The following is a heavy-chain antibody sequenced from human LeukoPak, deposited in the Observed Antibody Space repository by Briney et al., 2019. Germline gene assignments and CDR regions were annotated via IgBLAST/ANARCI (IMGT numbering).Heavy chain of an antibody. J-gene: IGHJ5*02. Sequence: GGSLRLSCVASGFIFSSYGMSWVRQAPGKGLEWVSAISGSGGSTYYADSVKGRFTISRDNSKNTLYLQMNSLRAEDTAVYYCARLDYYGSGSYSSSFDPWGQGTLVTVSS. CDR1: GFIFSSYG. CDR3: ARLDYYGSGSYSSSFDP. V-gene: IGHV3-23*01. CDR2: ISGSGGST. D-gene: IGHD3-10*01.